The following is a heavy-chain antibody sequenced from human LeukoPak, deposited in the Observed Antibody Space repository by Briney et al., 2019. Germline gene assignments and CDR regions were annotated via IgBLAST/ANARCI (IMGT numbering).Heavy chain of an antibody. CDR2: ISGSSSYI. Sequence: GGSLRLSCAASGFTFSSYSMNWVRQAPGKGLEWVSSISGSSSYIYYADSVKGRFTISRDNAKNSLYLQMNSLRAEDTAVYYCARVTEVAAGVTWGQGTLVTVSS. CDR1: GFTFSSYS. V-gene: IGHV3-21*01. CDR3: ARVTEVAAGVT. J-gene: IGHJ5*02. D-gene: IGHD2-15*01.